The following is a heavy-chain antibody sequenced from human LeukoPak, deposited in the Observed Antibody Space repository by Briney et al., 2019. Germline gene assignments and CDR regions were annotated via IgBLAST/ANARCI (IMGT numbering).Heavy chain of an antibody. J-gene: IGHJ5*02. D-gene: IGHD5-12*01. Sequence: SETLSLTCTVSGDSISTSNSYWGWIRQPPGKGLEWIGYIYYSGSTNYNPPLKSRVTISVDTSKNQFSLKLSSVTAADTAVYYCARERGYSGYDLRGWFDPWGQGTLVTVSS. V-gene: IGHV4-61*05. CDR2: IYYSGST. CDR3: ARERGYSGYDLRGWFDP. CDR1: GDSISTSNSY.